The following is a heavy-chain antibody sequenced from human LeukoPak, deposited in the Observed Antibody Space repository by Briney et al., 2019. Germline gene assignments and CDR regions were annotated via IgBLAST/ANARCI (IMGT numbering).Heavy chain of an antibody. V-gene: IGHV4-30-4*08. CDR2: IYYSGST. D-gene: IGHD3-22*01. Sequence: SETLSLTCTVSGGSISSGDYYWSWIRQPPGKGLEWIGYIYYSGSTYYNPSLKSRVTISVDTSKNQFSLKLSSVTAADTAVYYCARSDLGYDSSGYPYYYYMDVWGKGTTVTVSS. CDR3: ARSDLGYDSSGYPYYYYMDV. CDR1: GGSISSGDYY. J-gene: IGHJ6*03.